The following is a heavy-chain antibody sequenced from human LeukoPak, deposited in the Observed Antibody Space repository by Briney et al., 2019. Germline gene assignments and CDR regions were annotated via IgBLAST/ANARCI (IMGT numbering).Heavy chain of an antibody. D-gene: IGHD3-3*01. CDR2: ISSSSRNI. CDR3: ARESGDFWSSYLAPRCFDY. V-gene: IGHV3-21*01. CDR1: RFTFSTYT. J-gene: IGHJ4*02. Sequence: GGSLRLSCAASRFTFSTYTMNWVRQAPGKGLGWFSPISSSSRNIYYADSVKGRFTISRDNAKNSLYLQMNSLRAEDTAVYYCARESGDFWSSYLAPRCFDYWGQGTLVTVSS.